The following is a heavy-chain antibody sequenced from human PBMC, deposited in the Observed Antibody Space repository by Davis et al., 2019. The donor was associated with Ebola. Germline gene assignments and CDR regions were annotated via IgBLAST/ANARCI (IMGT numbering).Heavy chain of an antibody. CDR2: IYYSGTT. V-gene: IGHV4-39*01. CDR1: GGSISSSSYY. D-gene: IGHD3-22*01. Sequence: PGGSLRLSCTVSGGSISSSSYYWGWIRQPPGKGLEYIGSIYYSGTTYYNPPLKSRVTISVDTSKNQFSLKLNSVTAADTAVYYCARRWGNYYDSSGYYFDYWGQGTLVTVSS. CDR3: ARRWGNYYDSSGYYFDY. J-gene: IGHJ4*02.